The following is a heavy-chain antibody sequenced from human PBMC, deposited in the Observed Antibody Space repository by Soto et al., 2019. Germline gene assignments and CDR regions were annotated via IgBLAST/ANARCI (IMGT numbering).Heavy chain of an antibody. D-gene: IGHD2-15*01. CDR2: ISAYNGNT. J-gene: IGHJ5*02. Sequence: QVQLVQSGAEVKKPGASVKVSCKASGYTFTSYGISWVRQAPGQGLEWMGWISAYNGNTNYAQKLQGRVTMTTDTSTSKAYMELRSLRSDDTAVYYCARWGPDIVVVVAATGWFDPWGQGTLVTVSS. V-gene: IGHV1-18*01. CDR1: GYTFTSYG. CDR3: ARWGPDIVVVVAATGWFDP.